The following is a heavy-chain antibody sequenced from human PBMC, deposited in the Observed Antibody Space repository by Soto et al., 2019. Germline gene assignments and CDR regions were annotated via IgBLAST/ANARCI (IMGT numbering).Heavy chain of an antibody. V-gene: IGHV1-46*03. Sequence: QVQLVQSGAEVKKPGASVKVSCKASGYTFTSYYMHWVRQAPGQGLEWMGIINPSGGSTSYAQKFQGRVTMPRDTSTSKVYRELSSLRSEDTAVYYCARGNLYYGSGRYYFDYWGQGTLVTVSS. CDR3: ARGNLYYGSGRYYFDY. CDR2: INPSGGST. CDR1: GYTFTSYY. D-gene: IGHD3-10*01. J-gene: IGHJ4*02.